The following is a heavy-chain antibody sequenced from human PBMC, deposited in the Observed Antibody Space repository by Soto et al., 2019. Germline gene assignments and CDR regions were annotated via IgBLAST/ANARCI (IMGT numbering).Heavy chain of an antibody. CDR1: GFTFSSYG. CDR3: AKAPYYGLYGMDV. J-gene: IGHJ6*02. CDR2: IWYDGSNK. Sequence: HPGGSLRLSCAASGFTFSSYGMHWVRQAPGKGLEWVAVIWYDGSNKYYADSVKGRFTISRDNSKNTLYLQMNSLRAEDTAVYYCAKAPYYGLYGMDVWGQGTTVTVSS. D-gene: IGHD3-10*01. V-gene: IGHV3-30*02.